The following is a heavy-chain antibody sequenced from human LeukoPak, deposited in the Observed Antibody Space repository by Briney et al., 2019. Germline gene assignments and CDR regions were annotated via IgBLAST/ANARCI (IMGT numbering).Heavy chain of an antibody. V-gene: IGHV4-59*03. D-gene: IGHD6-19*01. CDR3: ALDTSGWSDDSFDI. Sequence: SETLSLTCTVSGTTISSYYWSWIRQPPGKGLEWIGYIHYSGSTNYNPSLKSRVTISIDTSNNQFSLKLSSVTAADTAVYYCALDTSGWSDDSFDIWGQGTTVTVS. J-gene: IGHJ3*02. CDR1: GTTISSYY. CDR2: IHYSGST.